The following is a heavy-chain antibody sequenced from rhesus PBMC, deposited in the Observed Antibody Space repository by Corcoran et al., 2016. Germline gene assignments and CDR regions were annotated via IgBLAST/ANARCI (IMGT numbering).Heavy chain of an antibody. V-gene: IGHV4S7*01. Sequence: QVQLQESGPGLVKPSETLSLTCAVSGGSISGGYGWSWIRQPPGKGLEWIGHIFDSIGSTYYNPSLKGRVTISRDTSKNQFSLKLSSVTAADTAVYYCARLSSYYFDYWGQGVLVTVSS. CDR2: IFDSIGST. CDR1: GGSISGGYG. CDR3: ARLSSYYFDY. J-gene: IGHJ4*01.